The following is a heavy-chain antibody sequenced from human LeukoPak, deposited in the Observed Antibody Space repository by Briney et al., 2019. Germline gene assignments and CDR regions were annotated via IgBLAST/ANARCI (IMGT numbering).Heavy chain of an antibody. CDR2: IYSGGST. V-gene: IGHV3-53*01. CDR3: ASSFGDFWSGYSFDY. Sequence: GGSLRLSCAASGFTVSSNYMSWVRQAPGKGLEWVSVIYSGGSTYYADSVKGRFTISRDNSKNTLYLRMNSLRAEDTAVYYCASSFGDFWSGYSFDYWGQGTLVTVSS. D-gene: IGHD3-3*01. CDR1: GFTVSSNY. J-gene: IGHJ4*02.